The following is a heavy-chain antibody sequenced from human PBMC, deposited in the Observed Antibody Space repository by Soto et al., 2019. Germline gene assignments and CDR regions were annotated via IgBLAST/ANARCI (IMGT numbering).Heavy chain of an antibody. Sequence: EVQLLESGGGLVQPGGSLRLSCAASGFTFSSSAMRWVRQAPVKGLEWGSASSGSGGSTYYADSVKGRFTISRDNSKNTLYLQMNSLRAEDTAVYYCARRGSGSYYAYWGQGTLVTVSS. V-gene: IGHV3-23*01. CDR1: GFTFSSSA. CDR2: SSGSGGST. D-gene: IGHD1-26*01. CDR3: ARRGSGSYYAY. J-gene: IGHJ4*02.